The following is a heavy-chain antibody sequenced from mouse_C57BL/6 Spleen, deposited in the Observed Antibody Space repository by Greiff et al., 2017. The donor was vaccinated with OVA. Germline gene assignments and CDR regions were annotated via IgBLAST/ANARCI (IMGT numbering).Heavy chain of an antibody. CDR1: GFTFSDYY. CDR2: INYDGSST. J-gene: IGHJ4*01. CDR3: ARGLGYYAMDY. V-gene: IGHV5-16*01. Sequence: EVQLVESEGGLVQPGSSMKLSCTASGFTFSDYYMAWVRQVPEKGLEWVANINYDGSSTYYLDSLKSRFIISRDNAKNILYLQMSSLKSEDTATYYCARGLGYYAMDYWGQGTSVTVSS. D-gene: IGHD2-4*01.